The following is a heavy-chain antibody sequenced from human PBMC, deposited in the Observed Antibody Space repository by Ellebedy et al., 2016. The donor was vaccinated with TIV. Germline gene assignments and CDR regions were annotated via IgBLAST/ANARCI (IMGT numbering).Heavy chain of an antibody. CDR1: AGSISNYY. V-gene: IGHV4-4*07. J-gene: IGHJ4*02. CDR2: IYFSGST. CDR3: ARDPRYYDTTGDY. D-gene: IGHD3-22*01. Sequence: MPSETLSLTCTVSAGSISNYYWIWIRQPAGKGLEYIGRIYFSGSTNYNPSLKSRIAMSIDASKNQFSLKLSSVTAADTAVYYCARDPRYYDTTGDYWGRGTLVTVSS.